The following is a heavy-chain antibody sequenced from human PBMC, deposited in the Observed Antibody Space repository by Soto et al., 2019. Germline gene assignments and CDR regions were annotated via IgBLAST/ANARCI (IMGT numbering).Heavy chain of an antibody. CDR2: IDPSDSYT. CDR1: GYSFTSYW. Sequence: GESLKISCKGSGYSFTSYWISWVRQMPGKGLEWMGRIDPSDSYTNYSPSFQGHVTISADKSISTAYLQWSSLKAADTAMYYCARRALPDYYYYYGMDVWGQGTTGTVAS. J-gene: IGHJ6*02. V-gene: IGHV5-10-1*01. CDR3: ARRALPDYYYYYGMDV.